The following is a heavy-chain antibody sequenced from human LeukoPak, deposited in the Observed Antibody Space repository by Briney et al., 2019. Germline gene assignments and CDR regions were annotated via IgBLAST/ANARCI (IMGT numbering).Heavy chain of an antibody. CDR2: IYYSGST. V-gene: IGHV4-59*01. CDR3: ARDSSGWYGYDC. D-gene: IGHD6-19*01. CDR1: GGSFSGYY. J-gene: IGHJ4*02. Sequence: NASETLSLTCAVYGGSFSGYYWSWIRQPPGKGLEWIGYIYYSGSTNYTPSLKSRVTISVDTSKNQFSLKLSSVTAADTAVYYCARDSSGWYGYDCWGQGTLVTVSS.